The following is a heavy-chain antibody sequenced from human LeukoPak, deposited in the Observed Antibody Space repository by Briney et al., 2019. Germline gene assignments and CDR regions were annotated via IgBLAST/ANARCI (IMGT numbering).Heavy chain of an antibody. Sequence: ASVKVSCKVSGYTLRELSMHWLRQVPAKGLQWMGVFDPEDGDSIIAQKFQGRLTMTEDTSTDTAYIEISRLTSEDTAMYYWATGHCSTSSCYYYYMDVLGKGATVTVSS. V-gene: IGHV1-24*01. CDR2: FDPEDGDS. D-gene: IGHD2-2*01. CDR3: ATGHCSTSSCYYYYMDV. J-gene: IGHJ6*03. CDR1: GYTLRELS.